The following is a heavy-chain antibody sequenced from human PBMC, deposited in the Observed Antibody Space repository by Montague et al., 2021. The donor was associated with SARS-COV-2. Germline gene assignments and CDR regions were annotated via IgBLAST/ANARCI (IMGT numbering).Heavy chain of an antibody. D-gene: IGHD2-2*01. V-gene: IGHV4-39*07. Sequence: SETLSLTCSASGGSAITDTHYWGWVRHPPGKGLEWLGSIPHSGSTYYNPSVKTRVAVSLDTSRTQCSLKLNSLTAADAAVFYCARDSRPNCFYYWGRGILVAVSS. CDR1: GGSAITDTHY. CDR2: IPHSGST. J-gene: IGHJ4*02. CDR3: ARDSRPNCFYY.